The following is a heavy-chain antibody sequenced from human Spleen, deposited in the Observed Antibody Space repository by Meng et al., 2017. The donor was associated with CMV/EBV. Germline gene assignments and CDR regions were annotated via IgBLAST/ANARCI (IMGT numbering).Heavy chain of an antibody. Sequence: SGLTFSDHFMDWVRQAPGKGLEWIGRSRNKANSNTTEYTAYVKGRFTISRDDSKNSLYLQMNSLKAEDTAVYYCASQNWGGYYASDYWGQGTLVTVSS. J-gene: IGHJ4*02. CDR1: GLTFSDHF. V-gene: IGHV3-72*01. CDR3: ASQNWGGYYASDY. D-gene: IGHD3-3*01. CDR2: SRNKANSNTT.